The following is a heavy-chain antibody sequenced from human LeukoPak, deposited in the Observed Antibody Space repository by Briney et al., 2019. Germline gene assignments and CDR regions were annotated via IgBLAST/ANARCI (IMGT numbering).Heavy chain of an antibody. Sequence: KASETLSLTCAVYGGSFSGYYWSWIRQPPGKGLEWIGEINHSGSTNYNPSLKSRVTISVDTSKNQFSLKLSSVTAADTAVYYCASAKQIDAFDIWGQGTMVTVSS. CDR3: ASAKQIDAFDI. J-gene: IGHJ3*02. CDR1: GGSFSGYY. V-gene: IGHV4-34*01. CDR2: INHSGST.